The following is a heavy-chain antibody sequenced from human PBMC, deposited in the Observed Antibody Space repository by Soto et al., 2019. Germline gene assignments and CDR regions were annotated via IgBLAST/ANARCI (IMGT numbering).Heavy chain of an antibody. D-gene: IGHD4-17*01. CDR2: INSDGSDT. CDR1: GFTFSSYW. CDR3: ARGTVTTFPLDY. J-gene: IGHJ4*02. V-gene: IGHV3-74*01. Sequence: PGGSLRLSCAASGFTFSSYWMHWVRQAPGKGLVWVSRINSDGSDTNYAESVKGRFTISRDNAKNTLYLQMNSLRAEDTAVYYCARGTVTTFPLDYWGQGTLVTVSS.